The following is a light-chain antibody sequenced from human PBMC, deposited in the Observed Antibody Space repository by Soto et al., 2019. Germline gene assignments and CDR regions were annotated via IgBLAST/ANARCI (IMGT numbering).Light chain of an antibody. J-gene: IGKJ5*01. V-gene: IGKV3-15*01. Sequence: EIVMTQSPATLSVSPGERATLSCRASQSVSSNLAWYQQKPGQAPRLLIYGASTRATGVPARFSGSGSGTEVTLTIDGLQSEDFALYYCQQSSDWPPVTFAQGTRLQIK. CDR2: GAS. CDR1: QSVSSN. CDR3: QQSSDWPPVT.